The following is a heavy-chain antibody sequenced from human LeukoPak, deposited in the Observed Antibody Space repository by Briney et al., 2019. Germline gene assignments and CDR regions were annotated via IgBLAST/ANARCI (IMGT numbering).Heavy chain of an antibody. CDR1: GFTFSSYA. V-gene: IGHV3-30*04. CDR3: AKDPEANYYDSSGYSDY. J-gene: IGHJ4*02. D-gene: IGHD3-22*01. CDR2: ISYDGSNK. Sequence: GGSLRLSCAASGFTFSSYAMHWVRQAPGKGLEWVAVISYDGSNKYYADSVKGRFTISRDNSKNTLYLQMNSPRAEDTAVYYCAKDPEANYYDSSGYSDYWGQGTLVTVSS.